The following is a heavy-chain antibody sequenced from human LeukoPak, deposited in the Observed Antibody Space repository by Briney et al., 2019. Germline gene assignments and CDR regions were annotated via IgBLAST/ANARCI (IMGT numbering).Heavy chain of an antibody. V-gene: IGHV3-23*01. CDR1: GFTFSSYA. Sequence: GGSLRLSXAASGFTFSSYAMSWVRQAPGKGLEWVSGISGSGGSTHYADSVKGRFTISRDNSKNTLYLQMNSLRAEDTAVYYCAKDRRGCTSTSCYYRFDYWGQGTLVTVSS. J-gene: IGHJ4*02. CDR2: ISGSGGST. CDR3: AKDRRGCTSTSCYYRFDY. D-gene: IGHD2-2*01.